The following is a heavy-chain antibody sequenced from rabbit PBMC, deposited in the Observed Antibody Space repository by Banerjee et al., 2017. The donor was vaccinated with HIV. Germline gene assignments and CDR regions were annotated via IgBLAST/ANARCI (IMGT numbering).Heavy chain of an antibody. CDR2: IDTGSSGST. D-gene: IGHD1-1*01. V-gene: IGHV1S45*01. J-gene: IGHJ4*01. Sequence: QEQLVESGGGLVQPEGSLTLTCTASGFSFSSSYYMCWVRQAPGKGLEWIGCIDTGSSGSTYYASWAKGRFTISKTSSTTVTLQMTSLTVADTATYFCARYLGGVIGWNFGLWGPGTLVTVS. CDR1: GFSFSSSYY. CDR3: ARYLGGVIGWNFGL.